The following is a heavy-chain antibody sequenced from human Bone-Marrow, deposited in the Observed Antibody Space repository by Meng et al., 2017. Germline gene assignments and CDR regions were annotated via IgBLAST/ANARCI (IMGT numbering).Heavy chain of an antibody. V-gene: IGHV3-30*04. J-gene: IGHJ4*02. CDR3: ARDRYYGSGSYYNY. D-gene: IGHD3-10*01. Sequence: GGSLRLSCAASGFTFSSYAMHWVRQAPGKGLEWVAGISYDGSNKYYADSVKGRFTISRDNSKNTLYLQMNSLRAEDTAVYYCARDRYYGSGSYYNYWGQGTLVTVSS. CDR2: ISYDGSNK. CDR1: GFTFSSYA.